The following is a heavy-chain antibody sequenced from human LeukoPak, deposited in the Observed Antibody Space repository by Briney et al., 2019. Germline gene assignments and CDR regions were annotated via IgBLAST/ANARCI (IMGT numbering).Heavy chain of an antibody. D-gene: IGHD3-10*01. CDR3: ARTGGYRSDWFDP. J-gene: IGHJ5*02. CDR2: INHSGST. Sequence: SETLSLTCAVYGGPFSGYYWSWIRQPPGKGLEWIGEINHSGSTNYNPSLKSRVTISVDTSKNQFSLKLSSVTAADTAVYYCARTGGYRSDWFDPWGQGTLVTVSS. V-gene: IGHV4-34*01. CDR1: GGPFSGYY.